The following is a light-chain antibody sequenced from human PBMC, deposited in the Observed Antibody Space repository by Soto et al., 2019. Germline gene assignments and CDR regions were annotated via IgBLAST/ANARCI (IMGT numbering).Light chain of an antibody. V-gene: IGKV1-5*03. CDR1: QSISSW. J-gene: IGKJ2*01. CDR2: KAS. Sequence: DIQRTQSPSTVSASVGDRVTITCRASQSISSWLAWYQQKPGKAPKLLIYKASSLESGVPSRFSGSGSGTEFTLTISSLQPDDFATYYCQQYNSYNTFGQGTKVDIK. CDR3: QQYNSYNT.